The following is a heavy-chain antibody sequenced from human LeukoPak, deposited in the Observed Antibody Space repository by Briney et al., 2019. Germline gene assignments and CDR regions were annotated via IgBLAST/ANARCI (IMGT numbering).Heavy chain of an antibody. CDR1: GGSISSYY. CDR3: ARSFFPYGSGGYFDY. D-gene: IGHD3-10*01. CDR2: IYSSGSA. J-gene: IGHJ4*02. V-gene: IGHV4-4*07. Sequence: SETLSLTCTVSGGSISSYYWSWIRQPAGRGLEWIGRIYSSGSANYNPSLKSRVTMSVDTSKNQFSLKLSSVTAADTAVYYCARSFFPYGSGGYFDYWGQGTLVTVSS.